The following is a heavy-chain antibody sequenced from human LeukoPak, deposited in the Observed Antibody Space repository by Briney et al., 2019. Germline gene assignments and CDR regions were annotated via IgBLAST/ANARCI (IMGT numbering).Heavy chain of an antibody. Sequence: GGSLRLSCEASGFTFSTYSMNWVRQAPGKGLEWVSHISSGSATTFYADSVKGRFTISRDNTRNSLYLQMNSLRAEDTAVYYCARDRGSITMIRGVNHYWGQGTLVTVSS. J-gene: IGHJ4*02. D-gene: IGHD3-10*01. CDR1: GFTFSTYS. CDR2: ISSGSATT. V-gene: IGHV3-48*04. CDR3: ARDRGSITMIRGVNHY.